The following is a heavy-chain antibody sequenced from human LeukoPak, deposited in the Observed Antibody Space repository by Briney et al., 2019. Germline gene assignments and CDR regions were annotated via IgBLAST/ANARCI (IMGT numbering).Heavy chain of an antibody. CDR2: ISPRSGDT. CDR1: GYTFTDYY. J-gene: IGHJ4*02. Sequence: ASVKVSCKTSGYTFTDYYMHWVRQAPGQGLEWMGWISPRSGDTSYAQKLQGRVTMTTDTSTSTAYMELRSLRSDDTAVYYCARDSGYYDSSGYLAPPDYWGQGTLVTVSS. V-gene: IGHV1-18*04. CDR3: ARDSGYYDSSGYLAPPDY. D-gene: IGHD3-22*01.